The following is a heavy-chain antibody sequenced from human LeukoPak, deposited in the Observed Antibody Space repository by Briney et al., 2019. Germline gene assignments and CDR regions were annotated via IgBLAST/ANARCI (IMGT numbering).Heavy chain of an antibody. CDR1: GFPFSSYG. D-gene: IGHD5-18*01. Sequence: GGSLRLSCAASGFPFSSYGMHWVRQAPGKGLEWVAFIRYDGSNKYYADSVKGRFNISRDNSKNTLYLQMNSLRAEDTAVYYCAKEGYSYGLFDYWGQGTLVTVSS. J-gene: IGHJ4*02. V-gene: IGHV3-30*02. CDR3: AKEGYSYGLFDY. CDR2: IRYDGSNK.